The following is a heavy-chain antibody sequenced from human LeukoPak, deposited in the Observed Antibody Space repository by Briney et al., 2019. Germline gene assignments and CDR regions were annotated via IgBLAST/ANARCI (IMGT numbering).Heavy chain of an antibody. CDR3: SSGLDIRNLDY. J-gene: IGHJ4*02. D-gene: IGHD3/OR15-3a*01. CDR2: IDHSGIM. Sequence: PSQTLSLTCTVSGASINCDEQNWNWIRQSPGKGLEWIASIDHSGIMYNNPSLETRFTMTTDTTKNQFSQNLNSGTAADNAGSFYSSGLDIRNLDYWCRGIVVPVSS. CDR1: GASINCDEQN. V-gene: IGHV4-31*03.